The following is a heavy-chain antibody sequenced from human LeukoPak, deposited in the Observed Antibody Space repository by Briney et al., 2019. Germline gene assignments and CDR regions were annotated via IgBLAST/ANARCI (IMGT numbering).Heavy chain of an antibody. J-gene: IGHJ4*02. D-gene: IGHD3-16*02. CDR2: INYRGSA. Sequence: SETLSLTCAVSGSSFSGYDWSWIRQPPGKGLEWIGEINYRGSANYNESLRSRASVSLDRSKNQFSLRLTSVTAADTAVYFCARVSFGGVIVAQDYWGQGTLVTVSS. CDR1: GSSFSGYD. CDR3: ARVSFGGVIVAQDY. V-gene: IGHV4-34*01.